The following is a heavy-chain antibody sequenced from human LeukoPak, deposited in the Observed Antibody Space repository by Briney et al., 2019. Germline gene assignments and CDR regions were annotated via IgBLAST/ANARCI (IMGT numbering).Heavy chain of an antibody. CDR2: IKQDGSEK. CDR3: ATGVGKYCSGGSCYYY. J-gene: IGHJ4*02. CDR1: GFHFSSYS. V-gene: IGHV3-7*01. D-gene: IGHD2-15*01. Sequence: GGSLRLSCVTSGFHFSSYSMNWVRQAPGKGLEWVANIKQDGSEKYYVDSVKGRFTISRDNAKNSLYLQMNSLRAEDTAVYYCATGVGKYCSGGSCYYYWGQGTLVTVSS.